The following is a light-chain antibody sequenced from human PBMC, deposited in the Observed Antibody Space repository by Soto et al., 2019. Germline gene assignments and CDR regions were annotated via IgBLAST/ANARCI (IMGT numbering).Light chain of an antibody. Sequence: QSALTQPASVSGSPGQSITISCTGISSDGDDYKDVSWYQQHPGKAPKLMIYEVTYRPSGVSNRFSGSKSGNTASLTISGLQAEDEADYYGSSYTSTSTVFGTGTKLTVL. CDR2: EVT. V-gene: IGLV2-14*01. CDR1: SSDGDDYKD. CDR3: SSYTSTSTV. J-gene: IGLJ1*01.